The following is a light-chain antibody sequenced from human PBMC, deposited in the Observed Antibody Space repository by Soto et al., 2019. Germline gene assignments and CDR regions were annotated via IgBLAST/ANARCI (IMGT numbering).Light chain of an antibody. J-gene: IGLJ1*01. CDR2: ANN. CDR1: SSNIGAGCD. Sequence: QSVLTQPPSVSGAPGQRVTVSCTGSSSNIGAGCDVHWYQQLPGTAPKLLIYANNNRPSGVPDRFSGSRSGTSASLAITGLQAEDEADYYCQSYDSSLSGYVFGTGTKVTVL. V-gene: IGLV1-40*01. CDR3: QSYDSSLSGYV.